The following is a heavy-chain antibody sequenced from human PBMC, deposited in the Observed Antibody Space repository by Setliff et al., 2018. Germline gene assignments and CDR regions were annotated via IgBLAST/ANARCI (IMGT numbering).Heavy chain of an antibody. CDR1: GYAFTSPY. Sequence: GYAFTSPYVHWVRQAPGQGLEWMGIINPGGLTASSTQKFEGRVTMTRDTSTSTVYLDLSGLTSEDTAVYYCGRAGVAAADRKGLLDHWGQGTLVTVSS. V-gene: IGHV1-46*01. J-gene: IGHJ4*02. D-gene: IGHD6-13*01. CDR2: INPGGLTA. CDR3: GRAGVAAADRKGLLDH.